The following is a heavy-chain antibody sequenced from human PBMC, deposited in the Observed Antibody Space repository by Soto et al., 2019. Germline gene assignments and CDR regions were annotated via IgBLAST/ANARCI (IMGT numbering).Heavy chain of an antibody. Sequence: QVQLVQSGAEVKKPGSSVKVSCKASGGTFSSYAISWLRQAPGQGLEWMGGIIPIFGTANYAQKLQCRVTITADESTSKAYMELSSLRSEDTAVYYCARESRYCSGGSCYFLPGIDYWGQGTLVTVAS. J-gene: IGHJ4*02. V-gene: IGHV1-69*12. CDR1: GGTFSSYA. CDR3: ARESRYCSGGSCYFLPGIDY. CDR2: IIPIFGTA. D-gene: IGHD2-15*01.